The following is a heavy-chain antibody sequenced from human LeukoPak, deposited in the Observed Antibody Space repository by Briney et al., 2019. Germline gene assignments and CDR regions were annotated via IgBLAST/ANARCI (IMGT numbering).Heavy chain of an antibody. V-gene: IGHV3-30-3*01. CDR2: ISYDGSNK. CDR3: ARDHLDY. Sequence: GRSLRLSCAASGFTFSSYAMRWVRQAPGKGLEWVAVISYDGSNKYYADSVKGRFTISRDNSKNTLYLQMNSLRAEDTAVYYCARDHLDYWGQGTLVTVSS. J-gene: IGHJ4*02. CDR1: GFTFSSYA.